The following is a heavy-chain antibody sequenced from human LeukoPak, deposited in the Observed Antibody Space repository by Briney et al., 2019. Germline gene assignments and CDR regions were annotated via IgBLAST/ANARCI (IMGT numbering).Heavy chain of an antibody. CDR2: ISGSGSNT. V-gene: IGHV3-23*01. CDR3: ASHCTSASCYAY. Sequence: PGGSLRLSCTASGFTFSGFAMSWVRQAPGKGLEWVSDISGSGSNTDYADSVKGRFTIARDNSKNTLYLQVNNLRAEDTALYSCASHCTSASCYAYWGQGTLVAVSS. J-gene: IGHJ4*02. CDR1: GFTFSGFA. D-gene: IGHD2-2*01.